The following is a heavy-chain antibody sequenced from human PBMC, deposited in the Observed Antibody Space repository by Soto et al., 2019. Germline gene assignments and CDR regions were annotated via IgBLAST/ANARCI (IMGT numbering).Heavy chain of an antibody. D-gene: IGHD2-8*02. Sequence: GGSLRLSCVASGFTCSSYDMSWVRQAPGKGLEWVSTILVGGSTHYPDSVKGRFTISRDNSKNTVFMQMNSLTAGDTAVYYCAKATATGGGAFDICGQGTVVTVSS. V-gene: IGHV3-23*01. J-gene: IGHJ3*02. CDR2: ILVGGST. CDR3: AKATATGGGAFDI. CDR1: GFTCSSYD.